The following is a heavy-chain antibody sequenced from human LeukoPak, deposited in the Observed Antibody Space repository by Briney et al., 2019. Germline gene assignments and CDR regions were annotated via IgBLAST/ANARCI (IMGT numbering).Heavy chain of an antibody. Sequence: PGWSLRLSCAASGFTFSSYAMNWVRQAPGKGLEWVSHISGSGISTYYADSVKGRFTFSRDNSKNTLYLQMNSLRAEDTAVYYCAREGWYSGSYYWGQGTLVTVSS. CDR1: GFTFSSYA. CDR2: ISGSGIST. D-gene: IGHD1-26*01. J-gene: IGHJ4*02. V-gene: IGHV3-23*01. CDR3: AREGWYSGSYY.